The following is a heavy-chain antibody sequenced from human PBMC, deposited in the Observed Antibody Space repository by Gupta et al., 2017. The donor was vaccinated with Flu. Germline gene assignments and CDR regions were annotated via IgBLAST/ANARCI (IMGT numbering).Heavy chain of an antibody. Sequence: QVQLVESGGGVVQPGRSLRLSCAASGFTFSSYGMHWVRQAPDKGLEWLAVIWYDGSNKYYADSLKGRFTISRDNSKNTLDLQMNSLRAEDTAVYYCAREEXFXGGYSVAGPPFSGYYGMDVWGQGTTVTVAS. D-gene: IGHD3-3*01. CDR2: IWYDGSNK. CDR1: GFTFSSYG. CDR3: AREEXFXGGYSVAGPPFSGYYGMDV. V-gene: IGHV3-33*01. J-gene: IGHJ6*02.